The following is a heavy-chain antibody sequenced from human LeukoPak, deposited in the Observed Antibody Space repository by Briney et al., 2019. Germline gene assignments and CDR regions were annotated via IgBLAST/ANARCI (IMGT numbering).Heavy chain of an antibody. Sequence: GGSLRLSCAASGFSFSRHSMNWVRQGPGKGLEWVSSISSSGSYIYYADSVQGRFTISRDNAKNSLYLQMNSLRAEDTALYYCARDIVRGEYFQHWGQGTLVTVSS. CDR1: GFSFSRHS. J-gene: IGHJ1*01. V-gene: IGHV3-21*04. CDR2: ISSSGSYI. D-gene: IGHD1-26*01. CDR3: ARDIVRGEYFQH.